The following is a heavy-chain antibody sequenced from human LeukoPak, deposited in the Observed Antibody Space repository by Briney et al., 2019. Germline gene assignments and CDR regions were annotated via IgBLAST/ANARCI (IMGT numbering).Heavy chain of an antibody. J-gene: IGHJ3*02. V-gene: IGHV3-7*01. CDR2: IEQDGSEK. D-gene: IGHD6-19*01. Sequence: GGSVRLSCAASGFNFSRYWMIWVRQGPGKGLVWVANIEQDGSEKYYVDSVKGRFTISRDNAKNALDLQMNSLRAEDTAVYYCARRGSSGWCRAFDIWGQGTMVTVSS. CDR3: ARRGSSGWCRAFDI. CDR1: GFNFSRYW.